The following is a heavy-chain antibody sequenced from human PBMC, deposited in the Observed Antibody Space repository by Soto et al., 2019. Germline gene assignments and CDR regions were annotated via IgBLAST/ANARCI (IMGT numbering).Heavy chain of an antibody. D-gene: IGHD6-19*01. CDR1: GGSFSSGIYY. V-gene: IGHV4-61*01. CDR2: IYYSGST. Sequence: PSETLSLTCTVSGGSFSSGIYYWIWIRQPPGKGLEWIGYIYYSGSTNYNPSLKSRVTISVDTSKNQFSLKLSSVTAADTAVYYCAREYSSGWYYFDYWGQGTLVTVSS. J-gene: IGHJ4*02. CDR3: AREYSSGWYYFDY.